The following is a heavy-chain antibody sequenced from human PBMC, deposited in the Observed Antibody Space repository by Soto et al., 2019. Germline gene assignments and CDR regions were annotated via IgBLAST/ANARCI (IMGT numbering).Heavy chain of an antibody. J-gene: IGHJ4*02. CDR3: PREGRGQQLPRNFDY. CDR1: GGSISSGGYS. Sequence: NLSETLSLTCAVSGGSISSGGYSWSWIRQPPGKGLEWIGYIYHSGSTCYNPSLKSRVTMTRDTSTSTVYMQLSSLRSEDTAVYYCPREGRGQQLPRNFDYWGQGTLVTVSS. V-gene: IGHV4-30-2*01. CDR2: IYHSGST. D-gene: IGHD6-13*01.